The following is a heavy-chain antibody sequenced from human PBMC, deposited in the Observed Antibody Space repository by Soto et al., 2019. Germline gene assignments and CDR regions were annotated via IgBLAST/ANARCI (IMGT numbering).Heavy chain of an antibody. Sequence: GGSLRLSCAASGFTFSSYAMHWVRQAPGKGLEWVAVISYDGSNKYYADSVKGRFTISRDNSKNTLYLQMNSLRAEDTAVYYCAKDLPHYYVSSGYYRLDAFDIWGQGTMVTVSS. CDR1: GFTFSSYA. CDR2: ISYDGSNK. D-gene: IGHD3-22*01. J-gene: IGHJ3*02. V-gene: IGHV3-30-3*01. CDR3: AKDLPHYYVSSGYYRLDAFDI.